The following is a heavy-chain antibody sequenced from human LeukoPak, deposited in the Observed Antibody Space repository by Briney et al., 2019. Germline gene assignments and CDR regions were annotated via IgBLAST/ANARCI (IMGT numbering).Heavy chain of an antibody. CDR1: GVSISSSSYY. D-gene: IGHD6-13*01. CDR2: IYYSGST. V-gene: IGHV4-39*07. Sequence: SETLSLTCTVSGVSISSSSYYWGWIRQPPGKGLEWIGSIYYSGSTYYNPSLKGRVTISVDTSKNQFSLKLSSVTAADTAVYYCARDGGSSWYRGFDYWGQGTLVTVSS. CDR3: ARDGGSSWYRGFDY. J-gene: IGHJ4*02.